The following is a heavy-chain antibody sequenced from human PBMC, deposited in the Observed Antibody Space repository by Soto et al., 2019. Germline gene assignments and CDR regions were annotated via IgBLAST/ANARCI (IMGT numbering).Heavy chain of an antibody. J-gene: IGHJ4*02. CDR3: ARARPRRDGYNPFDY. CDR2: ISYSGST. Sequence: SETLSLTCTVSGGSISKCDWSWIRQPPGKGLEWIGYISYSGSTNYNPSLKSRVSISVDTSKNQFSLKLSSVTAADTAVYYCARARPRRDGYNPFDYWGQGTLVT. CDR1: GGSISKCD. V-gene: IGHV4-59*12. D-gene: IGHD5-12*01.